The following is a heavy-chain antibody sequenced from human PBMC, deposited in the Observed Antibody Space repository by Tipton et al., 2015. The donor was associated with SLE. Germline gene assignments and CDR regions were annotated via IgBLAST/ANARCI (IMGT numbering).Heavy chain of an antibody. J-gene: IGHJ4*02. V-gene: IGHV4-34*01. Sequence: TLSLTCAVYGGSFSGYYWSWIRQPPGKGLEWIGEINHSGSTNYNPSLKSRVTVSVDTSKNQFSLKLSSVTAADTAVYYCARAWVVVVPAAINYFDYWGQGTLVTVSS. CDR3: ARAWVVVVPAAINYFDY. D-gene: IGHD2-2*01. CDR1: GGSFSGYY. CDR2: INHSGST.